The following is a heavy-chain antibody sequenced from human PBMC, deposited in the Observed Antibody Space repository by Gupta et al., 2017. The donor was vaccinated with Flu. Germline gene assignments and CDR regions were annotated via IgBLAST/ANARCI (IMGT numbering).Heavy chain of an antibody. D-gene: IGHD5-18*01. J-gene: IGHJ6*02. CDR3: ARGPPKPLWMVTYYYGMDV. Sequence: KGLEWIGEINHSGSTNYNPSLKSRVTISVDTSKNQFSLKLSSVTAADTAVYYCARGPPKPLWMVTYYYGMDVWGQGTTVTVSS. CDR2: INHSGST. V-gene: IGHV4-34*01.